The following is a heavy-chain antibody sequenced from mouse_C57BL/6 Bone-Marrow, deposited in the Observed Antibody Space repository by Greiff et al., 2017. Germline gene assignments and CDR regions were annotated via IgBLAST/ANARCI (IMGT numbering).Heavy chain of an antibody. Sequence: EVLLVESGGGLVKPGGSLKLSCAASGFTFTSYAMPWVRQTPVKRLEWVATISAGGSYTYYPDNVKGRFTITRDNAKNNLYLQMSHLKSEDTAMYDCARGYYGSSYVAWFADWGQGTLVTVSA. D-gene: IGHD1-1*01. CDR3: ARGYYGSSYVAWFAD. CDR1: GFTFTSYA. V-gene: IGHV5-4*01. J-gene: IGHJ3*01. CDR2: ISAGGSYT.